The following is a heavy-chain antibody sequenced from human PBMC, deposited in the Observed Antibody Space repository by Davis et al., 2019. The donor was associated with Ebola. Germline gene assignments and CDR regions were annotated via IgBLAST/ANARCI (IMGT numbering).Heavy chain of an antibody. CDR3: ARSPEDSTGWNDWFDP. Sequence: ASVKVSCKASGYTFTSYYMHWVRQAPGQGLEWMGIINPSGGSTSYAQKFQGRVTMTRDTSTSTVYMELSSLRSEDTAVYYCARSPEDSTGWNDWFDPWGQGTLVTVSS. CDR2: INPSGGST. V-gene: IGHV1-46*01. CDR1: GYTFTSYY. J-gene: IGHJ5*02. D-gene: IGHD6-19*01.